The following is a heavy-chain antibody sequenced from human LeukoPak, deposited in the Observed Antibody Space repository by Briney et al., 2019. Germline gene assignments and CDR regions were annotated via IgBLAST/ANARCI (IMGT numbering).Heavy chain of an antibody. CDR2: INPGNGNT. CDR3: ARDRTAVAGPETY. Sequence: ASVKVSCKTSGYTFPNYGVTWVRQAPGQGLEWMGWINPGNGNTNYVQKLRGRLTLTTDTFTTTAYMELRSLGSDDTAIYYCARDRTAVAGPETYWGQGTLITVSS. J-gene: IGHJ4*01. D-gene: IGHD6-19*01. V-gene: IGHV1-18*01. CDR1: GYTFPNYG.